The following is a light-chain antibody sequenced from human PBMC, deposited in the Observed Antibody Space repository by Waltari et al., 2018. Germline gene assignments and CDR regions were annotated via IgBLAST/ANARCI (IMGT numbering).Light chain of an antibody. Sequence: DIQLTQSPSFLSASVGDRVTITCRASQGISSHLAWYQKKPGKAPKLLLYGASTLGSGVPSGFSGGGSGTEFTLTISSLQPEDFATYYCQQLNSYPITFGQGTRLEIK. J-gene: IGKJ5*01. CDR3: QQLNSYPIT. CDR2: GAS. CDR1: QGISSH. V-gene: IGKV1-9*01.